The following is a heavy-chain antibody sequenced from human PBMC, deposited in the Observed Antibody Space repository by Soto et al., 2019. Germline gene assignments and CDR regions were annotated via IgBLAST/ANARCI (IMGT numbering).Heavy chain of an antibody. CDR1: GGSFSGYY. D-gene: IGHD2-15*01. V-gene: IGHV4-34*01. CDR3: ARGPRGLGYCSGGSCYFGVRAYYYYGMDV. CDR2: INHSGST. J-gene: IGHJ6*02. Sequence: SETLSLTCAVYGGSFSGYYWSWIRQPPGEGLEWIGEINHSGSTNYNPSLKSRVTISVDTSKNQFSLKLSSVTAADTAVYYCARGPRGLGYCSGGSCYFGVRAYYYYGMDVWGQGTTVTVSS.